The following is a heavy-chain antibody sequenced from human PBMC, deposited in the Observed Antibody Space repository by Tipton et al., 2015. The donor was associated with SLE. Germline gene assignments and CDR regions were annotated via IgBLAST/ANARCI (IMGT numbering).Heavy chain of an antibody. Sequence: TLSLTCAVYGGSFSGYYWSWTRQPPGKGLEWIGEINHSGGTKYNPSLKSRVTISVDTSKNQFSLKLSSVTAADTAVYYCARAPGLDREYYYFDYMDVWGKGTTVTVSS. CDR3: ARAPGLDREYYYFDYMDV. J-gene: IGHJ6*03. V-gene: IGHV4-34*01. CDR1: GGSFSGYY. D-gene: IGHD1-26*01. CDR2: INHSGGT.